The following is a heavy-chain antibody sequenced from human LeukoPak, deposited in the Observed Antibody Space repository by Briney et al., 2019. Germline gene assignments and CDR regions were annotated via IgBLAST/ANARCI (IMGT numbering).Heavy chain of an antibody. CDR3: AGAPETGH. Sequence: PGGSLRLSCAASGFIVSNNYMTWVRQAPGKGLESVSVINVGGRTFYADSVKGRFTISRDKTKNTLYLQMSSLRAEDTAVYYCAGAPETGHWGQGTLVTVSS. CDR1: GFIVSNNY. J-gene: IGHJ4*02. V-gene: IGHV3-66*01. CDR2: INVGGRT.